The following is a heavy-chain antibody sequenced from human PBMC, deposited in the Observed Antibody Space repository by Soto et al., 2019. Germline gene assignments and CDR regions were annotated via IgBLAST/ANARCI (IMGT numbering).Heavy chain of an antibody. V-gene: IGHV4-34*01. CDR2: INHTGST. Sequence: SETLSLTCAVYGVSFSGYYWSWIRQPPGKGLEWIGEINHTGSTNYNPSLKSRVTISVDTSKNQFSLKLCSVTAADTAVYYCARWWFGELSGAFDSWGQGTMVTVSS. CDR3: ARWWFGELSGAFDS. D-gene: IGHD3-10*01. CDR1: GVSFSGYY. J-gene: IGHJ3*02.